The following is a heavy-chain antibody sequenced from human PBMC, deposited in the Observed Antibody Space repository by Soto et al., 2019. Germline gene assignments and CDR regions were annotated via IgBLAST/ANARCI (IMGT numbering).Heavy chain of an antibody. D-gene: IGHD5-12*01. CDR3: PRANGLDV. Sequence: GGSLRLSCAASGFIFNSYEMNWVRQAPGKGLEWVSYISSSGDIRYYADSVKGRFTISRDNAKKSLYLQMNSLRAEDTAVYFCPRANGLDVWGQGPTVTVS. J-gene: IGHJ6*02. V-gene: IGHV3-48*03. CDR1: GFIFNSYE. CDR2: ISSSGDIR.